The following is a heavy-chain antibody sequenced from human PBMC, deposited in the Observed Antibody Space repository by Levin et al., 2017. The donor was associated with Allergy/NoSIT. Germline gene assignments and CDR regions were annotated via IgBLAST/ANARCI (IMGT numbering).Heavy chain of an antibody. D-gene: IGHD3-10*01. CDR3: ARVYGSGFHYYYYMDV. Sequence: ASVKVSCKASGYTFTTYGISWVRQAPGQGLEWMGWISAYNSNSPQKFQDRLSMTIDTSTRTAYMELRSLRSDDTAVYYCARVYGSGFHYYYYMDVWGKGTPVTVSS. CDR2: ISAYNS. V-gene: IGHV1-18*01. J-gene: IGHJ6*03. CDR1: GYTFTTYG.